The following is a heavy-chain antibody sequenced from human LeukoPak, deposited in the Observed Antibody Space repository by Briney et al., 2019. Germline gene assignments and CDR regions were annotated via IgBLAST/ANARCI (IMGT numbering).Heavy chain of an antibody. CDR1: GCTFSGYS. CDR3: ARAHGITIFGVVGDY. Sequence: GGSLRLSCAASGCTFSGYSMNWVRQAPGKGLEWVSSISSSSSYIYYADSVKGRFTISRDNAKNSLYLQMNSLRAEDTAVYYCARAHGITIFGVVGDYWGQGTLVTVSS. V-gene: IGHV3-21*01. J-gene: IGHJ4*02. CDR2: ISSSSSYI. D-gene: IGHD3-3*01.